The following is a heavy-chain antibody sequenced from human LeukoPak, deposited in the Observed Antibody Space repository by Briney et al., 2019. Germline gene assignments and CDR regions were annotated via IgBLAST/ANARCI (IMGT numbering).Heavy chain of an antibody. V-gene: IGHV4-39*01. CDR1: GGSISSSSYY. CDR2: IYYSGST. CDR3: ASQGLYHDYIPDY. J-gene: IGHJ4*02. Sequence: PSETLSLTSTVSGGSISSSSYYWCWIRQPPGKGLEWIGSIYYSGSTFYKSSLKSRVTISVDTSRNQFSLKVNSVTAADTAVYYCASQGLYHDYIPDYWGQGTLVTVSS. D-gene: IGHD4-11*01.